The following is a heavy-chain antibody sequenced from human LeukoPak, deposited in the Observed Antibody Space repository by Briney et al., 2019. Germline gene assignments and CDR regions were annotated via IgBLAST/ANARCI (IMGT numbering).Heavy chain of an antibody. J-gene: IGHJ4*02. CDR1: GGAISSYY. Sequence: SETLSLTCTVSGGAISSYYGSWIRQPPGKGLEWIGYIYYSGSTNYNPSLKSRVTISVDTSKNQFSLKLSSVTAADTAVYYCARAPSGYSYGRFDYWGQGTLVTVSS. CDR2: IYYSGST. V-gene: IGHV4-59*01. D-gene: IGHD5-18*01. CDR3: ARAPSGYSYGRFDY.